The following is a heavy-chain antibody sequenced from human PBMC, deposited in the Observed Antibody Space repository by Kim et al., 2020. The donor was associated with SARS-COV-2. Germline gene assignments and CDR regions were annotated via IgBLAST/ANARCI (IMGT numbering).Heavy chain of an antibody. CDR2: IYYSGRN. J-gene: IGHJ6*01. CDR3: CADSSGYQPVLSDYYFY. V-gene: IGHV4-59*01. D-gene: IGHD3-22*01. CDR1: VVSINNYY. Sequence: SETLSLTCTVSVVSINNYYWSWIRQPPGKGLEWIAVIYYSGRNNYNPYFKRRVIFIVDTTKNKSSLMLSSVIATDTAADYYCADSSGYQPVLSDYYFY.